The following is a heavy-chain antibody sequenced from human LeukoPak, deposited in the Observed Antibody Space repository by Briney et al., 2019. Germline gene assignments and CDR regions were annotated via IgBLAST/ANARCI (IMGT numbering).Heavy chain of an antibody. CDR3: ARDDILTGYRDY. CDR1: GFTVSSNY. Sequence: GGSLRLSSAASGFTVSSNYMSWVRQAPGKGLEWVSVIYSGGSTYYADSVKGRFTISRDNSKNTLYLQMNSLRAEDTAVYYCARDDILTGYRDYWGQGTLVTVSS. J-gene: IGHJ4*02. D-gene: IGHD3-9*01. CDR2: IYSGGST. V-gene: IGHV3-53*01.